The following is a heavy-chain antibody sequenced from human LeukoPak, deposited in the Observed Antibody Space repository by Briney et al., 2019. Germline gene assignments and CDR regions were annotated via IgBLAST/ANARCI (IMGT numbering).Heavy chain of an antibody. V-gene: IGHV1-69*13. CDR1: GGTFSSYA. CDR3: ARGRYYYDSSGYFDY. J-gene: IGHJ4*02. Sequence: RWASVKVSCKASGGTFSSYAISWVRQAPGQGLEWMGGIIPIFGTANYAQKFQGRVTITADESTSTAYMELSSLRSEDTAVYYCARGRYYYDSSGYFDYWGQGTLVTVSS. CDR2: IIPIFGTA. D-gene: IGHD3-22*01.